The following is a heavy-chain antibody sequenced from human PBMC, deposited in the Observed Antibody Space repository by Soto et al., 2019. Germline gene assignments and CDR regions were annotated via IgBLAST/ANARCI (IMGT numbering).Heavy chain of an antibody. CDR3: ARVEGASIAARRGYYGMDV. J-gene: IGHJ6*02. Sequence: GGSLRLSCAASGFTYSSSGMHWVRQAPGKRLDWVTVIWYDGRNKYYADSVKGRFTISRDNSKNTLYLQMNSLRAEDTAVYYCARVEGASIAARRGYYGMDVWGQGTTVTVSS. CDR2: IWYDGRNK. D-gene: IGHD6-6*01. V-gene: IGHV3-33*01. CDR1: GFTYSSSG.